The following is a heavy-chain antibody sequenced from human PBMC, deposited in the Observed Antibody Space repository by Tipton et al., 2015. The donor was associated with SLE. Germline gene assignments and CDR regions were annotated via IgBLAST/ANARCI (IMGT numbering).Heavy chain of an antibody. CDR2: IYHSGST. CDR1: GFFFSSGSY. CDR3: ARSAIFGVIMGGYFDY. D-gene: IGHD3-3*01. V-gene: IGHV4-38-2*01. Sequence: TLSLTCAVSGFFFSSGSYWGWIRQPPGKVLEWIGTIYHSGSTYYNPSLKSRLTISVDTSKNQFSLNLSSVTAADTAVYYCARSAIFGVIMGGYFDYWGQGTLVTVSS. J-gene: IGHJ4*02.